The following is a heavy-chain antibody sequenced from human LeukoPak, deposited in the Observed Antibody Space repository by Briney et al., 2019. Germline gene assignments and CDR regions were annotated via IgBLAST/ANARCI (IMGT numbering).Heavy chain of an antibody. J-gene: IGHJ2*01. CDR3: ARGGGVAGTNYWYFDL. CDR2: IYYSGST. Sequence: SETLSLTCIVSGDSIINSYFWAGIRQPPGKGLEWIGYIYYSGSTYYNPSLKSRLTISVDTSKNQISLKLSSVTAADMAVYYCARGGGVAGTNYWYFDLWGRGTLVTVSS. V-gene: IGHV4-30-4*08. CDR1: GDSIINSYF. D-gene: IGHD6-19*01.